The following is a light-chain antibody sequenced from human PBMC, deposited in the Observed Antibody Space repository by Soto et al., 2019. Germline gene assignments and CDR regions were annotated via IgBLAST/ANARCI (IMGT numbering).Light chain of an antibody. CDR3: QSYDSSLSGSV. V-gene: IGLV1-40*01. J-gene: IGLJ3*02. CDR2: GNT. Sequence: QAVVTQPPSVSGAPGQRVTISCTGSSSNSGAGYDVHWYQQLPGTAPKLLIYGNTKRPSGVPDRFSGSKSGTSASLAITGVQAEDEADYYCQSYDSSLSGSVFGGGTKLTVL. CDR1: SSNSGAGYD.